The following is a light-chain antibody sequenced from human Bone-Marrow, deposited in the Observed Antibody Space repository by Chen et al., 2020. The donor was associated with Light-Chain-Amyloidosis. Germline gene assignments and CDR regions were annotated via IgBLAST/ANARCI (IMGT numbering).Light chain of an antibody. CDR1: NIGSTS. CDR3: QVWDRGSDRPV. Sequence: SYVLTQPSSVSVAPGQTATIACGGNNIGSTSVHWYQQTPGQAPLLVVYDDSDRPSGLPGRLSGSNAGNTATLALSGVEAGDEADYYCQVWDRGSDRPVFGGGTKLTVL. V-gene: IGLV3-21*02. CDR2: DDS. J-gene: IGLJ3*02.